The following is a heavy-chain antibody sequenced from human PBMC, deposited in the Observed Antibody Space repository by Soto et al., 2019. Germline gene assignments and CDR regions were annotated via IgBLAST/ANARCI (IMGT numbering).Heavy chain of an antibody. D-gene: IGHD1-20*01. CDR3: ARGRTLITGTSLDY. Sequence: SETLSLTCAVYGGSFSGYYWTWIRQPPGKGLEWIGEINHSGSTNYKPSLRSRVTISVDTSKNQLSLKVSSVTAADTAVYYCARGRTLITGTSLDYWGQGTLVTVSS. J-gene: IGHJ4*02. CDR1: GGSFSGYY. CDR2: INHSGST. V-gene: IGHV4-34*01.